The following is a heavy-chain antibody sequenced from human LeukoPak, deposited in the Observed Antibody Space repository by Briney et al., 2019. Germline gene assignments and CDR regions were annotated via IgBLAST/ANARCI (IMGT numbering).Heavy chain of an antibody. CDR2: ISYTGST. CDR3: ARTAKYYYGSETYYFFDY. CDR1: GGSISSSSYY. J-gene: IGHJ4*02. Sequence: DPSETLSLTCSVSGGSISSSSYYWGWIRQPPGKGLEWIGYISYTGSTTYNSSLKSRVTISLDTSQNQFSLKLTSVTPADTAVYYCARTAKYYYGSETYYFFDYWGQGTLVTVSS. V-gene: IGHV4-61*05. D-gene: IGHD3-10*01.